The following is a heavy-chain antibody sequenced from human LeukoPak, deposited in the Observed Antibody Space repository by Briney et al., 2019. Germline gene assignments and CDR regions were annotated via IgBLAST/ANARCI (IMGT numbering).Heavy chain of an antibody. D-gene: IGHD5-18*01. V-gene: IGHV4-34*01. CDR3: ARGKGYSYGPDYYYYYYMDV. CDR2: INHSGST. Sequence: SETLSLTCAVYGGSFSGYYWSWIRQPPGKGLEWIGEINHSGSTNYNPSLKSRVTISVDTSKNQFSLELSSVTAADTAVYYCARGKGYSYGPDYYYYYYMDVWGKGTTVTVSS. J-gene: IGHJ6*03. CDR1: GGSFSGYY.